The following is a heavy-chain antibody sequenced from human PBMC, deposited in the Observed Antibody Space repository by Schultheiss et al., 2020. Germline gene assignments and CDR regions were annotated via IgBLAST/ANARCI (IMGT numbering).Heavy chain of an antibody. Sequence: SQTLSLTCAVSGYSISSGYYWGWIRQHPGKGLEWIGYIYYSGSTYYNPSLKSRVTISVDTSKNQFSLKLSSVTAADTAVYYCARGGYLSWFDPWGQGTLVTVSS. CDR3: ARGGYLSWFDP. D-gene: IGHD3-16*02. CDR1: GYSISSGYY. J-gene: IGHJ5*02. CDR2: IYYSGST. V-gene: IGHV4-31*11.